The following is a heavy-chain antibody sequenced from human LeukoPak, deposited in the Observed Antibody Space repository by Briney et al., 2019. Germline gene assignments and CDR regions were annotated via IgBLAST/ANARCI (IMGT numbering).Heavy chain of an antibody. CDR1: GYTFTSYG. J-gene: IGHJ4*02. CDR2: ISGYNGNT. D-gene: IGHD3-10*01. Sequence: ASVKVSCKASGYTFTSYGITWVRQAPGQGLEWMGWISGYNGNTNYAQKLQGRVTMTTDTSTSTAYIEVRSLRSDDTAVYYCARLLQSDPGGPFDYWGQGTLVTVSS. V-gene: IGHV1-18*01. CDR3: ARLLQSDPGGPFDY.